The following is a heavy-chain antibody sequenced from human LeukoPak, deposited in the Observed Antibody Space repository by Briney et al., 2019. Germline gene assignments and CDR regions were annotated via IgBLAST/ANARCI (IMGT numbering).Heavy chain of an antibody. D-gene: IGHD2-21*02. CDR3: ARDILSAYCGGDCYPLNGMDV. CDR1: GFTFSSYG. CDR2: IWYDGSNK. V-gene: IGHV3-33*01. Sequence: GGSLRLSCAASGFTFSSYGMHLVRQAPGKGLEWVAVIWYDGSNKYYADSVKGRFTISRDNSKNTLYLQMNSLRAEDTAVYYCARDILSAYCGGDCYPLNGMDVWGQGTTVTVSS. J-gene: IGHJ6*02.